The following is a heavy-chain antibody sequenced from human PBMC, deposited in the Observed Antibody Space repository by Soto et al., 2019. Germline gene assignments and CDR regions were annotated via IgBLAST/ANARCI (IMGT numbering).Heavy chain of an antibody. V-gene: IGHV1-69*13. Sequence: SVKVSCKASGGTFSSYAISWVRQAPGQGLEWMGGIIPIFGTANYAQKFQGRVTITADESTSTAYMELSSLRSEDTAVYYCARDAPGKHHGDYYYGMDVWGQGTTVTVSS. J-gene: IGHJ6*02. D-gene: IGHD2-21*01. CDR2: IIPIFGTA. CDR3: ARDAPGKHHGDYYYGMDV. CDR1: GGTFSSYA.